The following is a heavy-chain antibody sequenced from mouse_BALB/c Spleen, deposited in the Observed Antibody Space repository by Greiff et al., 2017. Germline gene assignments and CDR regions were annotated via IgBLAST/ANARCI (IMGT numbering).Heavy chain of an antibody. CDR2: ISYDGSN. V-gene: IGHV3-6*02. CDR3: ARSSGSSHWYFDV. J-gene: IGHJ1*01. CDR1: GYSITSGYY. Sequence: EVKLVESGPGLVKPSQSLSLTCSVTGYSITSGYYWNWIRQFPGNKLEWMGYISYDGSNNYNPSLKNRISITRDTSKNQFFLKLNSVTTEDTATYDCARSSGSSHWYFDVWGAGTTVTVSS. D-gene: IGHD1-1*01.